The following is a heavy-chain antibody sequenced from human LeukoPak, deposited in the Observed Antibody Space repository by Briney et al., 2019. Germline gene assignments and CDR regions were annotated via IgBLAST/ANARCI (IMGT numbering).Heavy chain of an antibody. Sequence: SETLSLTCAVYGGSFSGYYWNWIRQPPGKGLEWIGEINHSGSTNYNPSLKSRVTISVDTSKNQFSLKLSSVTAADTAVYYCASAEQYNWFDPWGQGTLVTVSS. D-gene: IGHD6-19*01. J-gene: IGHJ5*02. CDR3: ASAEQYNWFDP. CDR2: INHSGST. V-gene: IGHV4-34*01. CDR1: GGSFSGYY.